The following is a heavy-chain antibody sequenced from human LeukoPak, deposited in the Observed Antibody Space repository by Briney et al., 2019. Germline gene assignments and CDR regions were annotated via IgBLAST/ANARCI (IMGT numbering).Heavy chain of an antibody. J-gene: IGHJ4*02. CDR2: IRHDGSNK. CDR3: AKRMSSTSLTIDY. D-gene: IGHD2/OR15-2a*01. CDR1: GFTLSSYG. Sequence: GGSLRLSCAASGFTLSSYGMHWVRQAPGKGLEWAAFIRHDGSNKNYADSVKGRFTIPRDNSKNTLYLQMNSLRAEDTAIYYCAKRMSSTSLTIDYWGQGTLVTVSS. V-gene: IGHV3-30*02.